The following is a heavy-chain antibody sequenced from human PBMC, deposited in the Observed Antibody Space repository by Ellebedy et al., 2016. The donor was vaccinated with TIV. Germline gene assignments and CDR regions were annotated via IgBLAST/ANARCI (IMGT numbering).Heavy chain of an antibody. CDR2: MNPSSGIT. J-gene: IGHJ5*02. CDR3: ARGSKPFDP. CDR1: GYTFTNYG. V-gene: IGHV1-8*02. Sequence: AASVKVSCKASGYTFTNYGISWVRQATGQGLEWVGWMNPSSGITGYAQKFQGRVTMTRNTSISTAYMELSSLRSEDTAVYYCARGSKPFDPWGQGTLVTVSS.